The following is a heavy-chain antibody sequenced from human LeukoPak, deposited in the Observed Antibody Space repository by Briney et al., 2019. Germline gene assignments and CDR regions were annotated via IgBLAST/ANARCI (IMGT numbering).Heavy chain of an antibody. D-gene: IGHD3-22*01. CDR3: ARVYSDSSGYYVQGFDY. CDR1: GYTFTSYD. J-gene: IGHJ4*02. Sequence: ASVKVSCKASGYTFTSYDINWVRQAAGQGLEWVGWMNPNSRNTGYAQKCQGRVTMTMNTAISTAYMELSSLRSDDTAVYYCARVYSDSSGYYVQGFDYWGQGTLVTVSS. CDR2: MNPNSRNT. V-gene: IGHV1-8*01.